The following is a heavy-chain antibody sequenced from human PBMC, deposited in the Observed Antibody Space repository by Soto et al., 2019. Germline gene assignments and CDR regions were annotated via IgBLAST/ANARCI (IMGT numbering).Heavy chain of an antibody. CDR1: GFTFSNYA. J-gene: IGHJ5*02. V-gene: IGHV3-23*01. Sequence: GGSLRLCCAASGFTFSNYAMSWVRQAPGKGLEWVSALSGISTSTYYADSVKGRFTISRDKAENTLYLQMNSLRAEDTAVYYCAIEAHSLNSLHPWGQGTLVTGSS. CDR3: AIEAHSLNSLHP. D-gene: IGHD2-15*01. CDR2: LSGISTST.